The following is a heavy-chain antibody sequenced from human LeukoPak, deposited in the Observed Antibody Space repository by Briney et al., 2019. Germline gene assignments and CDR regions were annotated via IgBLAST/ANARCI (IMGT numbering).Heavy chain of an antibody. D-gene: IGHD3-22*01. CDR2: MNPNSGNT. V-gene: IGHV1-8*01. CDR3: ARGHRSSGNYYIWFDP. Sequence: ASVKVSCKASGYTFTSYDINWVRQATGQGLEWMGWMNPNSGNTGYAQKFQGRVTMTRNTSISTAYMELSSLRSEDTAVYYCARGHRSSGNYYIWFDPWGRGTLVTVSS. CDR1: GYTFTSYD. J-gene: IGHJ5*02.